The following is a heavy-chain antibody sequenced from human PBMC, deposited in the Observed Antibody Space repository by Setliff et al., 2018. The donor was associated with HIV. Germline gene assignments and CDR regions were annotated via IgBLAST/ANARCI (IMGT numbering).Heavy chain of an antibody. D-gene: IGHD1-7*01. CDR3: ARENSVRGFDI. J-gene: IGHJ3*02. CDR2: INYSGST. V-gene: IGHV4-39*07. CDR1: GGSISTSSYY. Sequence: PSETLSLTCAVSGGSISTSSYYWGWIRQPPGKGLGWIGSINYSGSTYYNPSLQSRVTISADTSKNQFSLKLSSVTAADTATYYCARENSVRGFDIWGQGTLVTVSS.